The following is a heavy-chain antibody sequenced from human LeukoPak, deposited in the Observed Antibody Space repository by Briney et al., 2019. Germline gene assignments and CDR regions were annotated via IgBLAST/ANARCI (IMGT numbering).Heavy chain of an antibody. D-gene: IGHD4-23*01. CDR1: GYTFTGYY. CDR3: ARDDYGGNSVYYYYMDV. V-gene: IGHV1-2*02. CDR2: INPNSGGT. J-gene: IGHJ6*03. Sequence: AASVKVSCKASGYTFTGYYMHWVRQAPGQGLEWMGWINPNSGGTNYAQKFQGRVTMTRDTSISTAYMELSRLRSDDTAVYYCARDDYGGNSVYYYYMDVWGKGTTVTVSS.